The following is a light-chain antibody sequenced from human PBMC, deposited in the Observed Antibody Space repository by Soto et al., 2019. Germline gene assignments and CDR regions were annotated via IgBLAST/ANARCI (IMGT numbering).Light chain of an antibody. J-gene: IGLJ2*01. Sequence: QSAVTQPPSASGSPGQSVTISCTGTSSDVGGYNYVSWYQQHPGKAPKLMIYEVFKRPSGVPDRFSGSKSGNTASLTVSGLHAEDEADYYCSSYAASDNFVVFGGGTKLTVL. CDR2: EVF. V-gene: IGLV2-8*01. CDR1: SSDVGGYNY. CDR3: SSYAASDNFVV.